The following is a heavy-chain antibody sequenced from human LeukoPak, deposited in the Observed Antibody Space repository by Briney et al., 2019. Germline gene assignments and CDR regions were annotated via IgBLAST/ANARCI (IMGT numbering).Heavy chain of an antibody. CDR1: GDSISTSNSY. D-gene: IGHD2-15*01. Sequence: SETLSLTCTVSGDSISTSNSYWGWIRQPPGKGLEWIGSIYYSGNTYYNASLKSRVTISVDTSKNQFSLQLNSVTPEDTAVYYCARESLYGGSWNWFDPWGQGTLVTVSS. V-gene: IGHV4-39*02. J-gene: IGHJ5*02. CDR2: IYYSGNT. CDR3: ARESLYGGSWNWFDP.